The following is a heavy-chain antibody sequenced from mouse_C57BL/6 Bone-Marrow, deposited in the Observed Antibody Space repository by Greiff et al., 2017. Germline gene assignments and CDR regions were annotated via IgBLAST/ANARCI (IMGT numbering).Heavy chain of an antibody. J-gene: IGHJ1*03. CDR1: GYTFTSYG. CDR2: IYIGNGYT. D-gene: IGHD1-1*01. Sequence: VQLQQSGAELVRPGSSVKMSCKTSGYTFTSYGINWVKPRPGQGLEWIGYIYIGNGYTAYNEKFKGKATLTSDTSSSTAYMQLSSLTSEDSAIYFCARPNFYGSSYWWYFDVWGTGTTVTVSS. CDR3: ARPNFYGSSYWWYFDV. V-gene: IGHV1-58*01.